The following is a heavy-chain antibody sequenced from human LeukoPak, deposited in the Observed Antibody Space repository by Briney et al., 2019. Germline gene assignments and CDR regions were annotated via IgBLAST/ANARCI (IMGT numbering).Heavy chain of an antibody. CDR3: ARRENSYYYYMDV. J-gene: IGHJ6*03. CDR1: GYTFTGYY. CDR2: INPNSGGT. D-gene: IGHD5-24*01. Sequence: ASVKVSCKASGYTFTGYYMHWVRQAPGQGLEWMGWINPNSGGTNYAQKFQGRVTMTRDTSNSTAYMELSRLRSDDTAVYYCARRENSYYYYMDVWGKGTTVTVSS. V-gene: IGHV1-2*02.